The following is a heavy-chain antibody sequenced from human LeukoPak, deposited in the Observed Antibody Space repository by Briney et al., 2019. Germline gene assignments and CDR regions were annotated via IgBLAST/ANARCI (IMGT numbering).Heavy chain of an antibody. D-gene: IGHD7-27*01. CDR1: GFIFRDYY. CDR3: AKDLGTAYYYYYMDV. J-gene: IGHJ6*03. V-gene: IGHV3-11*01. CDR2: ISSSGTII. Sequence: GGSLRLFCAASGFIFRDYYMRWIRQAPGKGLEWVSYISSSGTIIKYADSVKGRFTISRDNAQNSMYLQMNSLRGEDTAVYYCAKDLGTAYYYYYMDVWGKGTTVSVSS.